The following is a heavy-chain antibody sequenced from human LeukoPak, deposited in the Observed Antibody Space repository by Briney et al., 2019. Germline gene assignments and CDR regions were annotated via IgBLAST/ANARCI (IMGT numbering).Heavy chain of an antibody. J-gene: IGHJ4*02. V-gene: IGHV3-21*04. Sequence: GGSLRLSCAASGFTFSSYSMNWVRQAPGKGLEWVSSISSSSSYIYYADSVKGRFTISRDNAKNSLYLQMNSLRAEDTAVYYCAKGNGYSYGRYYFDYWGQGTLVTVSS. CDR2: ISSSSSYI. D-gene: IGHD5-18*01. CDR1: GFTFSSYS. CDR3: AKGNGYSYGRYYFDY.